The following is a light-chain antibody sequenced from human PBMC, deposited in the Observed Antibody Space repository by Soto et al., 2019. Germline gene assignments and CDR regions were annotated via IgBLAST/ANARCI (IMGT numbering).Light chain of an antibody. V-gene: IGKV1-9*01. J-gene: IGKJ5*01. CDR2: AAS. Sequence: DIQLTQSPSFLSASVGDRVTITCRASQGLSSDLAWYQQKPGKAPKLLIYAASNLQSGVPSRFSGSGSGTEFTLTISSLQPEDFATYYCQQLNSYPITFGQGTRVEIK. CDR1: QGLSSD. CDR3: QQLNSYPIT.